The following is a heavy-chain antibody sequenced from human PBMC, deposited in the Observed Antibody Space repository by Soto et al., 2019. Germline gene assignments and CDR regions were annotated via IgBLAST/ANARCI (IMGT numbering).Heavy chain of an antibody. CDR1: GFNFSSYW. J-gene: IGHJ4*02. Sequence: GGSLSLSCAASGFNFSSYWMHWVRQAPGKGLVWVSRINSDGSSISYADSVKGRFTISRDNAKNTLYLQMNSLRVEDTAVYYCARETGYSSGWRQDYWGQGTLVTVSS. CDR2: INSDGSSI. CDR3: ARETGYSSGWRQDY. V-gene: IGHV3-74*01. D-gene: IGHD6-19*01.